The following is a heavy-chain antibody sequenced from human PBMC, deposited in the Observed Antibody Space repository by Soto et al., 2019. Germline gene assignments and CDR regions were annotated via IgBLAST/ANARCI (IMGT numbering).Heavy chain of an antibody. Sequence: QVQLQESGPGLVKPSGTLSLTCAVSGGSISSSNWWSWVRQPPGKGLEWIGEIYHSGSTNYNQSLKNRVTRSVDESKNQYSLMLSSVTAADTSVYYCAISLTNWGFDYWGQGTLVTVSS. V-gene: IGHV4-4*02. CDR2: IYHSGST. J-gene: IGHJ4*02. CDR3: AISLTNWGFDY. CDR1: GGSISSSNW. D-gene: IGHD7-27*01.